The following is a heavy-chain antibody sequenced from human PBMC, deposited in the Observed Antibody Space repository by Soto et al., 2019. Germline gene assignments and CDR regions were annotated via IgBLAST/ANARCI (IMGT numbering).Heavy chain of an antibody. CDR3: ARDPEVHSSSGYFDY. CDR1: GFTFSSYG. Sequence: PGGSLRLSCAASGFTFSSYGMHWVRQAPGKGLEWVAVIWYDGSNKYYADSVKGRFTISRDNSKNTLYLQMNSLRAEDTAVYYCARDPEVHSSSGYFDYWGQGTLVTVSS. CDR2: IWYDGSNK. V-gene: IGHV3-33*01. D-gene: IGHD6-6*01. J-gene: IGHJ4*02.